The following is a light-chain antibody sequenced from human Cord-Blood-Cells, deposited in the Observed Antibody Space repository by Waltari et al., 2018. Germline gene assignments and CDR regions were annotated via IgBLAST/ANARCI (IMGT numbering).Light chain of an antibody. Sequence: QSALTQPASVSGSPGQSITISCTGTSSDVGSYNLVSWYQQHPGKAPQLMIDEGSKRPSGVSNRFSGSKSGNTASLTISGRQAEDEADYYCCSYAGSSTWVFGGGTKLTVL. CDR1: SSDVGSYNL. V-gene: IGLV2-23*01. CDR3: CSYAGSSTWV. CDR2: EGS. J-gene: IGLJ3*02.